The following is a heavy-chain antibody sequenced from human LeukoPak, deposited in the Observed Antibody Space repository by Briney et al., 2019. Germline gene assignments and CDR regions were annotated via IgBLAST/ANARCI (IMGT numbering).Heavy chain of an antibody. J-gene: IGHJ4*02. CDR1: GGSISSGGYY. CDR3: ARVRYDSSGYYFDY. V-gene: IGHV4-31*03. D-gene: IGHD3-22*01. Sequence: SETLSLTRTVSGGSISSGGYYWSWIRQHPGKGLEWIGYIYYSGSTYYNPSLKSRVTISVDTSKNQFSLKLSSVTAADTAVYYCARVRYDSSGYYFDYWGQGTLVTVSS. CDR2: IYYSGST.